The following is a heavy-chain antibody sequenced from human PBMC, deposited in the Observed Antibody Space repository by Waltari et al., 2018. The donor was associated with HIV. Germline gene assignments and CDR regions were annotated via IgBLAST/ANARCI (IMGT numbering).Heavy chain of an antibody. J-gene: IGHJ5*02. CDR2: ISCSSNGL. V-gene: IGHV3-9*01. CDR3: ARDSRGFRGYEGNWFDP. CDR1: GFNFDDYA. D-gene: IGHD5-12*01. Sequence: EVQLVESGGGLVQPGRSLRLTCTTSGFNFDDYAMHWIRQAPGKGLEWVAGISCSSNGLGYADSVRGRFTISRDNAKNSLYLQMDSLRAEDTALYYCARDSRGFRGYEGNWFDPWGQGTLVTVSS.